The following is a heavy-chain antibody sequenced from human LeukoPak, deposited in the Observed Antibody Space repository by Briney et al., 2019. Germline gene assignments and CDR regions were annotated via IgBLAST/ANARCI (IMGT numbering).Heavy chain of an antibody. V-gene: IGHV3-7*01. Sequence: PGXSLRLSRAASGFTFSSYWMSWVRQAPGMGLEWVANIKQDGSEKYYVDSVKGRFAVSRDNVKNSLYLQMDSLRVEDSAVYYCARDEGSFDMWGQGTMVTVSS. CDR3: ARDEGSFDM. CDR1: GFTFSSYW. J-gene: IGHJ3*02. CDR2: IKQDGSEK.